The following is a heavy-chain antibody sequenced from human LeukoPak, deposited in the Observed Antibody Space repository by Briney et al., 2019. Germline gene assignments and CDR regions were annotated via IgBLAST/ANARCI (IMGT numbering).Heavy chain of an antibody. CDR3: AKLISPYDH. V-gene: IGHV3-30*02. J-gene: IGHJ4*02. CDR2: IRYDANNK. CDR1: GFTFSTYG. Sequence: GGSLRLSCAASGFTFSTYGMHWVRQAPGKGLEWVAFIRYDANNKYYADSVKGRFTISRDNSKNTLYLQMNSLRAEDTAVYYCAKLISPYDHWGQGTLVLVSS.